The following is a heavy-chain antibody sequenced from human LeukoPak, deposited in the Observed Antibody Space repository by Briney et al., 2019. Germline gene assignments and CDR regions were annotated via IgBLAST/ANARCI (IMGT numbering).Heavy chain of an antibody. CDR2: IYYSGST. D-gene: IGHD6-13*01. Sequence: SETLSLTCTVSGGSISSSSYYWGWIRQPPGKGLEWIGSIYYSGSTYYNPSLKSRVTISVDTSKNQFSLKLSSVTAAGTAVYYCARRYSSSWYPTPSPFDYWGQGTLVTVSS. J-gene: IGHJ4*02. CDR3: ARRYSSSWYPTPSPFDY. V-gene: IGHV4-39*01. CDR1: GGSISSSSYY.